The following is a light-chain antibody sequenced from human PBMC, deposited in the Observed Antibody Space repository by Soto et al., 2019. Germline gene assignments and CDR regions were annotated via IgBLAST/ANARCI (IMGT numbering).Light chain of an antibody. CDR2: DAS. CDR3: QQHTDWPPIT. CDR1: QDISNH. V-gene: IGKV1-33*01. J-gene: IGKJ5*01. Sequence: DIQMTQSPSSLSASVGDRVTISCQASQDISNHLNWYQQKPGKAPELLMFDASNLEPGVPSRFSGSGSGTDFTLTISSLQSEDFAVYYCQQHTDWPPITFGQGTRLEIK.